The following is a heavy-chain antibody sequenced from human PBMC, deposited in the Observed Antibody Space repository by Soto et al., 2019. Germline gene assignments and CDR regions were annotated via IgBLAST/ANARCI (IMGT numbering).Heavy chain of an antibody. J-gene: IGHJ4*02. CDR1: GYTFTSYY. CDR2: INPSGGST. CDR3: ALNTGGYDSSGYPHIKY. D-gene: IGHD3-22*01. Sequence: GASVKVSCKASGYTFTSYYMHWVRQAPGQGLEWMGIINPSGGSTSYAQKFQGRVTMTRDTSTSTVYMELSSLRSEDTAVYYCALNTGGYDSSGYPHIKYWGQGNLVTVSS. V-gene: IGHV1-46*01.